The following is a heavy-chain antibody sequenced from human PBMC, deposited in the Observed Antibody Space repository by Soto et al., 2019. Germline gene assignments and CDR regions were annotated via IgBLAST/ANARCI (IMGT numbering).Heavy chain of an antibody. CDR1: GYTFGNND. CDR2: MNPNSGNT. Sequence: ASVKVSCKASGYTFGNNDISWVRQATGQGLEWMGWMNPNSGNTGYAQKFQGRVSMTRNTSITTAYLGLSSLRSDDTAIYYCARMATSGTLNWFDPWGQGTLVTVSS. CDR3: ARMATSGTLNWFDP. V-gene: IGHV1-8*01. J-gene: IGHJ5*02.